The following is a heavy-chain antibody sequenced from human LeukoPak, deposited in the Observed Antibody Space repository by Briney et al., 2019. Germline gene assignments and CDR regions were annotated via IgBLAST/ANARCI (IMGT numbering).Heavy chain of an antibody. D-gene: IGHD5-12*01. CDR2: ISWDGGGT. CDR1: GFTFDDYA. V-gene: IGHV3-43D*04. CDR3: AKDKEYSGFGPILSGYYYGMDV. Sequence: GGSLRLSCAASGFTFDDYAMHWVRQAPGKGLEWVSLISWDGGGTYYADSVKGRFTISGDNSRHTLYLQMNSLGAEDTALYYCAKDKEYSGFGPILSGYYYGMDVWGKGTTVTVSS. J-gene: IGHJ6*04.